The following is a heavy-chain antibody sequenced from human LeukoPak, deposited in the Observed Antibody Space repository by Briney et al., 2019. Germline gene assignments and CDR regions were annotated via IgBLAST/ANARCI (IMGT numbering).Heavy chain of an antibody. V-gene: IGHV4-4*07. Sequence: SETLSLTCTVSGGSISSYYWSWIRQPPGKGLEWIGRIYSTGSTNYSPSLKSRVTMSVDKSKNQFSLNLSSVTAADTAVYYCARGIADPYSFDSWGQGTLVTVSS. CDR2: IYSTGST. CDR1: GGSISSYY. J-gene: IGHJ4*02. D-gene: IGHD6-13*01. CDR3: ARGIADPYSFDS.